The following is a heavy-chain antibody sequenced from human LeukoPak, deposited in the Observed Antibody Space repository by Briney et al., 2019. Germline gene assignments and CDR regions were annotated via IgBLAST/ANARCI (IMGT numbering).Heavy chain of an antibody. J-gene: IGHJ3*02. CDR3: ARGSYSGSYYETRANRAFDI. Sequence: PSETLSLTCTVSGGSISSSSYYWGWIRQPPGKGLEWIGSIYYSGSTYYNPSLKSRVTISVDTSKNQFSLKLSSVTAADTAVYYCARGSYSGSYYETRANRAFDIWGQGTMVTVSS. V-gene: IGHV4-39*07. D-gene: IGHD1-26*01. CDR1: GGSISSSSYY. CDR2: IYYSGST.